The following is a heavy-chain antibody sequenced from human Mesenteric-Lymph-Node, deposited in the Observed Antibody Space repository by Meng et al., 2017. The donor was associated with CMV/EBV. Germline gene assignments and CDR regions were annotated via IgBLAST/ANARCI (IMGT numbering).Heavy chain of an antibody. CDR1: GFTFTTYA. J-gene: IGHJ4*02. CDR3: AREGAEHFDFWSGYYFDF. Sequence: GESLKISCAASGFTFTTYAMHWVRQAPGKGLEYVSAISSNGFDTYYADSVKGRFTSSRDNSRNTLYLQMGSLRTEDTAVYYCAREGAEHFDFWSGYYFDFWGQGTLVTVSS. V-gene: IGHV3-64*02. CDR2: ISSNGFDT. D-gene: IGHD3-3*01.